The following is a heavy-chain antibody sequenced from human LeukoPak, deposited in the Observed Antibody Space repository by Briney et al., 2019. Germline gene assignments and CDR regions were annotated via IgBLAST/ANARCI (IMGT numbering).Heavy chain of an antibody. CDR1: GFTFSSYG. CDR2: ISYDGSNK. J-gene: IGHJ4*02. V-gene: IGHV3-30*18. Sequence: GGSLRLSCAASGFTFSSYGMHWVRQAPGKGLEWVAVISYDGSNKYHADSVKGRFTISRDNSKNTLYLQMNSLRAEDTAVYYCAKPEGGTAMVYYFDYWGQGTLVTVSS. D-gene: IGHD5-18*01. CDR3: AKPEGGTAMVYYFDY.